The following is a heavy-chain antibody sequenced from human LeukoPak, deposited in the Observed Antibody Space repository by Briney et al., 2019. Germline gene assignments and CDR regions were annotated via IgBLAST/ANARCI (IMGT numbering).Heavy chain of an antibody. CDR1: GDSVSSNSAA. J-gene: IGHJ5*02. Sequence: SQTLSLTCAISGDSVSSNSAAWNWIRQSPSRGLEWLGRTYYRSKWYNDYAVSVKSRITINPDTSKNQFSLQLNSVTPEDTAVYYCARDHLVGYCSGGSCLGNWFDPWGQGTLVTVSS. CDR2: TYYRSKWYN. D-gene: IGHD2-15*01. V-gene: IGHV6-1*01. CDR3: ARDHLVGYCSGGSCLGNWFDP.